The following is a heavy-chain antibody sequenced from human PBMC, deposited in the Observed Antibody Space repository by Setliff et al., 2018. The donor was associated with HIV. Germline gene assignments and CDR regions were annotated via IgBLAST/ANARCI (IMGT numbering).Heavy chain of an antibody. Sequence: PGESLKISCAASGFTFSTYAMSWVRQAPGKGLEWVSALSGAGGSTYYADSVKGRFTISRDNAKNSVYLQMNSLRGEDTAMYYCARDLPLPVEMSASADYWGQGTLVTVSS. V-gene: IGHV3-23*01. CDR2: LSGAGGST. J-gene: IGHJ4*02. CDR1: GFTFSTYA. CDR3: ARDLPLPVEMSASADY. D-gene: IGHD3-3*01.